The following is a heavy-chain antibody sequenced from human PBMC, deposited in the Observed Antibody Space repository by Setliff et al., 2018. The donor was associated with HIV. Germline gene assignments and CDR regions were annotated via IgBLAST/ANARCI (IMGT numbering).Heavy chain of an antibody. V-gene: IGHV4-61*09. J-gene: IGHJ4*02. Sequence: SETLSLTCTVSGGSISSGSYYWSWIRQPAGKGLEWIGHIYTSGSTNYNPSLKSRVTISVDTSKNQFSLYLQMNSLRAEDTALYYCVKDEKVSTGRFQVRFFDYWGQGTLVTVSS. D-gene: IGHD5-12*01. CDR3: VKDEKVSTGRFQVRFFDY. CDR1: GGSISSGSYY. CDR2: IYTSGST.